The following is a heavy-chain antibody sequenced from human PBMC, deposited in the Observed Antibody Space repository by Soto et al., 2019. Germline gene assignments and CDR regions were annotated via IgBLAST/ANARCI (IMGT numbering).Heavy chain of an antibody. J-gene: IGHJ4*02. CDR1: GASISSSSYY. Sequence: QLQLQESGPGLVKPSETLSLTCTVSGASISSSSYYWGWIRQPPGKGLEWIGTIYYSGSTYYNPSLKSRVTMSVDTSKTQFSLKLRSVTAADTAVYYCARIYGGYYFDYWGQGTLVTVSS. V-gene: IGHV4-39*01. D-gene: IGHD4-17*01. CDR2: IYYSGST. CDR3: ARIYGGYYFDY.